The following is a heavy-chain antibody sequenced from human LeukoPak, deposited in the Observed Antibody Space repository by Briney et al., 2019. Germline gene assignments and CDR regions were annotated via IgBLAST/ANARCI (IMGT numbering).Heavy chain of an antibody. J-gene: IGHJ4*02. D-gene: IGHD4/OR15-4a*01. CDR2: FTLEDTET. Sequence: GASVKVSCKVSGYTLTDLSVHWVRQAPGKGLEWMGGFTLEDTETTYAQKFQGRVTMTEDTSTDTAYMELSSLRSDDTAVYYCATAYGGNLVDYWGQGTLVTVSS. CDR3: ATAYGGNLVDY. V-gene: IGHV1-24*01. CDR1: GYTLTDLS.